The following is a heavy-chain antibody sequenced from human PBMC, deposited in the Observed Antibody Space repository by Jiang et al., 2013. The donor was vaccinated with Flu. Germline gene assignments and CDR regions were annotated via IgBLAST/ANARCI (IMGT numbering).Heavy chain of an antibody. J-gene: IGHJ4*02. V-gene: IGHV3-23*01. CDR1: GFTFSSYA. CDR2: ISGSGGST. Sequence: AASGFTFSSYAMSWVRPGSREGGVEWVSAISGSGGSTYYADSVKGRFTISRDNSKNTLYLQMNSLRAEDTAVYYCAKTYYSSSWYYFDYWGQGTLVTVSS. D-gene: IGHD6-13*01. CDR3: AKTYYSSSWYYFDY.